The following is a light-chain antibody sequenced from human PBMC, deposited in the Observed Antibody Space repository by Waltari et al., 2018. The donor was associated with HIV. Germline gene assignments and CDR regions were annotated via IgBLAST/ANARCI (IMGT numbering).Light chain of an antibody. J-gene: IGKJ2*01. V-gene: IGKV1-5*03. CDR2: KAS. CDR1: QSIYNW. Sequence: DIQVTQSPSTLSASVGDRIPITCRTTQSIYNWLAWYQQKPGKAPKLLIYKASRLESGVPSRFSGGGSGTEFTLTISSLQPEDFATYYCQQYKSDYMYAFGLGTKLEIK. CDR3: QQYKSDYMYA.